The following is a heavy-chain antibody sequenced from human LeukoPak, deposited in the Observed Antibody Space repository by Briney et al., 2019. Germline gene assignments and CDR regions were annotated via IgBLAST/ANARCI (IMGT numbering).Heavy chain of an antibody. D-gene: IGHD6-13*01. Sequence: GGSLRLSCAASGFTFSSYGMHWVRQTPGKGLEWVAFIRYDGSNKYYADPVKGRFTISRDNSKNTLYLQMNSLRAEDTAVYYCAKNIAAADSSGYYYYYMDVWGKGTTVTVSS. CDR2: IRYDGSNK. CDR3: AKNIAAADSSGYYYYYMDV. CDR1: GFTFSSYG. V-gene: IGHV3-30*02. J-gene: IGHJ6*03.